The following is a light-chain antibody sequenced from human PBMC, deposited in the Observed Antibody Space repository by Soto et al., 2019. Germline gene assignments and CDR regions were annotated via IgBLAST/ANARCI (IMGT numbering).Light chain of an antibody. J-gene: IGKJ1*01. V-gene: IGKV3-20*01. Sequence: EIVLTQSPGTLSLSPGETSTLSFMSSQSVRRDYLAWLQQKPGQAPRVLIYGASSRAAGIPDRFSGSGSGTAFTLTISRLEAGDSAVYYCQQYGAAPRTFGQGTKVDIK. CDR3: QQYGAAPRT. CDR1: QSVRRDY. CDR2: GAS.